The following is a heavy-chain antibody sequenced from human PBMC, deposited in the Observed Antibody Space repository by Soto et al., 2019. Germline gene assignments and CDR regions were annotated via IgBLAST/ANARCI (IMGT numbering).Heavy chain of an antibody. CDR3: AREDTRHFDY. CDR1: GGTFSSYA. V-gene: IGHV1-46*03. Sequence: ASVKVSCKASGGTFSSYAISWVRQAPGQGLEWMGIIIPIVGSTNYAQKFQGRVTMTRDTSTSTVYMELSSLRSEDTAVYYCAREDTRHFDYWGQGTLVTVSS. CDR2: IIPIVGST. J-gene: IGHJ4*02.